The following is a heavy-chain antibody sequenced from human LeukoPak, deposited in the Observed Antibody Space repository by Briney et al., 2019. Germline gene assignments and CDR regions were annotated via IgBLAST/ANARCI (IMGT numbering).Heavy chain of an antibody. Sequence: PGGSLRLSCAASGFTFSSYSMNWVRQAPGKGLEWVSYISSSSSTIYYADSVKGRFTISRDNAKNSLYLQMNSLRAEDTAVYYCASGDGRPTVTTDYWGQGTLVTVSS. CDR3: ASGDGRPTVTTDY. J-gene: IGHJ4*02. CDR1: GFTFSSYS. V-gene: IGHV3-48*04. CDR2: ISSSSSTI. D-gene: IGHD4-17*01.